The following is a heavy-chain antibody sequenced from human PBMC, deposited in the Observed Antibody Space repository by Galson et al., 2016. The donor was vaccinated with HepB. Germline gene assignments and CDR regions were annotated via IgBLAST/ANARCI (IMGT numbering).Heavy chain of an antibody. CDR3: ARDYSRSGQMYSYYYMDV. J-gene: IGHJ6*03. Sequence: SLRLSCAASGFSFSTYGMHWVRQAPGKGLEWVAVIWHDGSIKYYGESVKGRFTISRDNSKNTLFLQMTALRVEDTAVYYCARDYSRSGQMYSYYYMDVWGKGTTVTVSS. CDR1: GFSFSTYG. D-gene: IGHD6-13*01. CDR2: IWHDGSIK. V-gene: IGHV3-33*01.